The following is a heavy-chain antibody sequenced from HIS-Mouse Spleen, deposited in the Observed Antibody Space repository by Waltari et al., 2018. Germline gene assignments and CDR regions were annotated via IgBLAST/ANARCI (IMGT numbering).Heavy chain of an antibody. Sequence: QVQLVESGGGVVQPGRSLRLSCAASGFTFGSYAMHWVRQAPGKGLEWVAVISYDGSNKYYADSVKGRFTISRDNSKNTLYLQMNSLRAEDTAVYYCARRYSGYDLGYWGQGTLVTVSS. V-gene: IGHV3-30*04. D-gene: IGHD5-12*01. CDR2: ISYDGSNK. CDR3: ARRYSGYDLGY. J-gene: IGHJ4*02. CDR1: GFTFGSYA.